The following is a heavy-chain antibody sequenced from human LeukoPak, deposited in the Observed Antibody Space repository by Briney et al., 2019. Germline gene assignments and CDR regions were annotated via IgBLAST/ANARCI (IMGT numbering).Heavy chain of an antibody. CDR2: IYYSGST. J-gene: IGHJ6*02. CDR1: GGSISSYY. CDR3: ARTPFGWCSGGSCYPSPYYYGMDV. Sequence: SETLSLTCTVSGGSISSYYWSWIRQPPGKGLEWIGYIYYSGSTNYNPSLKSRVTISVDTSKNQFSLKLSSVTAADTAVYYCARTPFGWCSGGSCYPSPYYYGMDVWGQGTTVTVSS. D-gene: IGHD2-15*01. V-gene: IGHV4-59*08.